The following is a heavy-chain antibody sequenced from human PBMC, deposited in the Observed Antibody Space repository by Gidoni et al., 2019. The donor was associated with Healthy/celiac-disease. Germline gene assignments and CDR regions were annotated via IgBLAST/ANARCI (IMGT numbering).Heavy chain of an antibody. J-gene: IGHJ3*02. CDR1: GFTFSSYS. V-gene: IGHV3-21*01. Sequence: EVQLVESGGGLVKPGGSLRSFCAASGFTFSSYSMHWVRQAPGKGLEVVSSICSSSRYIYYQNSVNAQFTIYRDNAKNSLYLQMNSLRAEDTAVYYCSRVTHYYDSSVYYSMYAFDIWGQGTMVTVSS. D-gene: IGHD3-22*01. CDR3: SRVTHYYDSSVYYSMYAFDI. CDR2: ICSSSRYI.